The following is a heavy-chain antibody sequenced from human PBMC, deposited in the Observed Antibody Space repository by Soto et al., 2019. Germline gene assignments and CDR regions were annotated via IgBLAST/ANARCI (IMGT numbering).Heavy chain of an antibody. CDR1: VGSFSSYA. D-gene: IGHD6-6*01. Sequence: SVKVSCKASVGSFSSYAISWVRQAPGQCLEWMGGIIPIFGTANYAQKFQGRVTITADESTSTAYMELSSLRSEDTAVYYCARGTEIAARPPTYNYYYYGMDVWGQGNTVTVSS. J-gene: IGHJ6*02. CDR3: ARGTEIAARPPTYNYYYYGMDV. CDR2: IIPIFGTA. V-gene: IGHV1-69*13.